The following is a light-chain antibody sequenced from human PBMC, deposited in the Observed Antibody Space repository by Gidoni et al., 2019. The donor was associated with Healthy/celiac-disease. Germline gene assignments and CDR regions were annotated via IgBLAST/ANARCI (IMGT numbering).Light chain of an antibody. CDR2: KAS. CDR1: QGISSW. Sequence: DIQMTQSPSTLPASVGDRVTIPCRASQGISSWLAWYQQKPGKAPKLLIYKASSLESGVPSRCSGSGAGTEFTLTSSSLQPDDFATYYCQQYNSYSETFGQGTKVEIK. J-gene: IGKJ1*01. V-gene: IGKV1-5*03. CDR3: QQYNSYSET.